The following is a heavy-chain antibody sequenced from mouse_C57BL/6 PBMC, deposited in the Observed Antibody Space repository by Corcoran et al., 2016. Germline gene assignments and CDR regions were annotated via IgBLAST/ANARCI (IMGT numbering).Heavy chain of an antibody. CDR1: GYTFTTYG. V-gene: IGHV9-3*01. Sequence: QIQLVQSGPELKKPGETVKISCKASGYTFTTYGMSWVKQAPGKGLKWMGWINTYSGVPTYADDFKGRFAFSLETPASTAYLQINNLKNEDTATYFCASSTMVTTRVYYYAMDYWGQGTSVTVSS. J-gene: IGHJ4*01. CDR3: ASSTMVTTRVYYYAMDY. CDR2: INTYSGVP. D-gene: IGHD2-2*01.